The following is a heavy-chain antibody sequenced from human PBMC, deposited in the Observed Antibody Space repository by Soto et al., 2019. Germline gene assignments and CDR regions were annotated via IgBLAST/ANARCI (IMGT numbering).Heavy chain of an antibody. CDR3: ARRNQEGYYYYGMDV. J-gene: IGHJ6*02. CDR1: GYRFTNYW. Sequence: GESLKISCKGSGYRFTNYWIGWVRQMPGKGLEWMGIIYPGDSDTRYSPSFQGQVTISADKSISTAYLQWSSLKASDTAMYYWARRNQEGYYYYGMDVWGQGTTVTVSS. V-gene: IGHV5-51*01. D-gene: IGHD1-1*01. CDR2: IYPGDSDT.